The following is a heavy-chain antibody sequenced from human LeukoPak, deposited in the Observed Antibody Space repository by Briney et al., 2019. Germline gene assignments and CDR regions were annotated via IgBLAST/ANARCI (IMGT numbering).Heavy chain of an antibody. D-gene: IGHD4-23*01. V-gene: IGHV3-23*01. CDR3: AKDRHDYGGILDY. Sequence: GGSLRLSCAAPGFTFSSYAMSWVRQAPGKGLERVSAISGSGGSTYYADSVKGRFTISRDNSKNTLYLQMSSLRAEDTAVYYCAKDRHDYGGILDYWGQGTLVTVSS. CDR1: GFTFSSYA. J-gene: IGHJ4*02. CDR2: ISGSGGST.